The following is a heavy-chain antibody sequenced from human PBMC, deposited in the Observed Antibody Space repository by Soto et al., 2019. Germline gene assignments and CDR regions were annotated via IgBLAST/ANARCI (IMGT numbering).Heavy chain of an antibody. J-gene: IGHJ5*02. V-gene: IGHV4-31*03. CDR1: GSSISSSGYY. Sequence: SVTLSLTCTLPGSSISSSGYYWSWIRQHPGKGLEWIGHIYYSGSTYYNPSLKSRVTISVDTSKNQFSLKLSSVTAADTAVYYCARSIDPWGQGTLVTVS. CDR2: IYYSGST. CDR3: ARSIDP.